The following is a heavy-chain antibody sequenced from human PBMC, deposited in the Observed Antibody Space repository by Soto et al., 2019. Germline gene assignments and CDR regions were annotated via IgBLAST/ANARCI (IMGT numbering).Heavy chain of an antibody. Sequence: PSETLSLTCTVSGGSISSYYWSWIRQPPGKGLEWIGYIYYSGSTNYNPSLKSRVTISVGTSKNQFSLKLSSVTAADTAVYYCARENTYYDRSPTKPPACMDVWGQGTTVTVSS. CDR2: IYYSGST. D-gene: IGHD3-3*01. J-gene: IGHJ6*02. V-gene: IGHV4-59*01. CDR1: GGSISSYY. CDR3: ARENTYYDRSPTKPPACMDV.